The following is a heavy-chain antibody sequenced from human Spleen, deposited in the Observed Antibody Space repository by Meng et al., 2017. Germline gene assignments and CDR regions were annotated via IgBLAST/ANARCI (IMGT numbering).Heavy chain of an antibody. CDR1: GDTFNTYT. CDR2: INAGNGNT. J-gene: IGHJ4*02. V-gene: IGHV1-3*01. CDR3: ARDYDFWSGPIY. D-gene: IGHD3-3*01. Sequence: QVQLVQSGAEVRKPGSSVKVSCRASGDTFNTYTISWVRQAPGQRLEWMGWINAGNGNTKYSQKFQGRVSITRDTSASTTYMELSSLRSEDTALYYCARDYDFWSGPIYWGQGTLVTVSS.